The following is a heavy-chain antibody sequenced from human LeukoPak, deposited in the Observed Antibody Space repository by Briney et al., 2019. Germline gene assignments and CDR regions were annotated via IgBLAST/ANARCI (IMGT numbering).Heavy chain of an antibody. J-gene: IGHJ3*02. V-gene: IGHV5-51*01. CDR2: INPGNSDT. CDR3: ARHYVGGGIAAEGAFDI. Sequence: GESLKISCKGSGYGFTTCWIGWVRQMPGKSLEWMGVINPGNSDTRYSPSFQGQVTISADKSISTAYLQWSSLKASDTAMYYCARHYVGGGIAAEGAFDIWGQGTMVTVSS. D-gene: IGHD6-13*01. CDR1: GYGFTTCW.